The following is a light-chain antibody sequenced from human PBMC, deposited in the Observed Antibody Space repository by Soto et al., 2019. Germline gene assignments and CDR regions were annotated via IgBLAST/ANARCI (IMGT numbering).Light chain of an antibody. CDR1: QRVSRN. Sequence: EIVLTQSPGNLSLSPGERATLSCRASQRVSRNLAWYQQKPGQAPRLLIYGASNRATGIPDRFSGSGSGTDFTLTISRLEPEDFAVYYCQQYGSSPKTFGQGTKVDIK. CDR2: GAS. V-gene: IGKV3-20*01. CDR3: QQYGSSPKT. J-gene: IGKJ1*01.